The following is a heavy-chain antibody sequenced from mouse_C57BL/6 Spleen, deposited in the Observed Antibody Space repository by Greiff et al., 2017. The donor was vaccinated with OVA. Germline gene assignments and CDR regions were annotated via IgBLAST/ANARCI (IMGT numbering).Heavy chain of an antibody. Sequence: EVQLQQSGPELVKPGASVKISCKASGYSFTGYYMNWVKQSPEKSLEWIGEINPSTGGTTYNQKFKAKATLTVDKSSSTAYMQLKSLTSEDSAVYYCARFRFAHWGQGTLVTVSA. J-gene: IGHJ3*01. CDR1: GYSFTGYY. V-gene: IGHV1-42*01. CDR3: ARFRFAH. CDR2: INPSTGGT.